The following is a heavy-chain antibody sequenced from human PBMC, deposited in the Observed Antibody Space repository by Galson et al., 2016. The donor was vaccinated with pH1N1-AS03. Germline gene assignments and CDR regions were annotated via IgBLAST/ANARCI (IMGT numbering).Heavy chain of an antibody. D-gene: IGHD1-1*01. CDR1: GFIFSDYA. J-gene: IGHJ6*02. CDR2: ISDTGGRT. V-gene: IGHV3-64*02. CDR3: TGEWKFTHHYYGMDV. Sequence: SLRLSCAASGFIFSDYAIYWVRQAPGKGLEFVSGISDTGGRTYYADSVKGRFTISRDNSENTVFLQMGSLSPEGVAVYYCTGEWKFTHHYYGMDVWGQGTTVTVSS.